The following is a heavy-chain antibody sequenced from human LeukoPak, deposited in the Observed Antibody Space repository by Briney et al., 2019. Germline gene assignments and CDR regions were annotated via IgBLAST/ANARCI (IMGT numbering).Heavy chain of an antibody. CDR2: ISSNGGST. CDR1: GFTFSSYA. J-gene: IGHJ4*02. CDR3: ARGLWFGELSPPPYFDY. V-gene: IGHV3-64*01. Sequence: GGSLRLSCAASGFTFSSYAMHWVRQAPGKGLEYVSAISSNGGSTYYANSVKGRFTISRDNSKNTLYLQMGSLRAEDMAVYYCARGLWFGELSPPPYFDYWGQGTLVTVSS. D-gene: IGHD3-10*01.